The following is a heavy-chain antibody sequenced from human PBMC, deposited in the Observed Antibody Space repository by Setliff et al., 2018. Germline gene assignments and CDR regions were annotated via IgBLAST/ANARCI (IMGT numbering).Heavy chain of an antibody. D-gene: IGHD1-1*01. CDR2: IHYRGTT. CDR3: ARTGTYRYFDS. CDR1: GGSINSGSYY. V-gene: IGHV4-39*01. Sequence: SETLSLTCTVSGGSINSGSYYWGWIRQPPGKGLEWIGRIHYRGTTYSNVSLASRLTISVDTSKNQFSLKLTSVTAADTAVYYCARTGTYRYFDSWGQGTRVTVSS. J-gene: IGHJ4*02.